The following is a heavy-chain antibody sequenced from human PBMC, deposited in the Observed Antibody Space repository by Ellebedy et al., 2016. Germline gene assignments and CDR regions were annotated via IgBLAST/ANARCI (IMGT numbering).Heavy chain of an antibody. V-gene: IGHV3-23*01. CDR3: AREWLGIFDY. CDR2: IRGSVRGGIT. J-gene: IGHJ4*02. Sequence: GESLKISCVASGFTLSSDAMSWVRQAPGKGLEWVSGIRGSVRGGITFYATSVKGRFTISRDNAKNSLSLLMNSLRDEDTAVYYCAREWLGIFDYWGQGTLVTVSS. CDR1: GFTLSSDA. D-gene: IGHD3-22*01.